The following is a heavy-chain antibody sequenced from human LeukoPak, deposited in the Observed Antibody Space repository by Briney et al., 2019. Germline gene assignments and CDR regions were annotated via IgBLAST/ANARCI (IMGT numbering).Heavy chain of an antibody. J-gene: IGHJ4*02. V-gene: IGHV4-34*01. CDR3: ARVPLTTGAVGY. CDR2: INHSGST. CDR1: GGSFSGHY. D-gene: IGHD6-19*01. Sequence: PSETLSLTCAVYGGSFSGHYWSWIRQPPGKGLEWIGEINHSGSTNYNPSLKSRVTISVDTSKNQFSLKLSSVTAADTAVYYCARVPLTTGAVGYWGQGTLVTVSS.